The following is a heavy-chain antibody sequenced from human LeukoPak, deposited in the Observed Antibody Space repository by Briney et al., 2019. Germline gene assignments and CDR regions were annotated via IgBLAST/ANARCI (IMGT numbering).Heavy chain of an antibody. CDR1: GFTFSTYT. V-gene: IGHV3-30-3*01. J-gene: IGHJ6*02. CDR3: ASWPVYGSGSPYYYYYYGMDV. CDR2: ISYDGSNK. D-gene: IGHD3-10*01. Sequence: GRSLRLSCAASGFTFSTYTTHWVRQAPGKGLEWVAVISYDGSNKYYADSVKGRFTISRDNSKNTLYLQMNSLRAEDTAVYYCASWPVYGSGSPYYYYYYGMDVWGQGTTVTVSS.